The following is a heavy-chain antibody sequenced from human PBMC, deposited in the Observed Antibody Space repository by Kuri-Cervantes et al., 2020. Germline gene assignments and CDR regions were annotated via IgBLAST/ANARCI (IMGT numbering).Heavy chain of an antibody. CDR3: ARDFGVDCSGGSCYSYYYGMDV. CDR2: IIPILGIA. Sequence: SVKVSCKASGYTFTGYYMHWVRQAPGQGLEWMGRIIPILGIANYAQKFQGRVTITADKSTSTAYMELSSLRSEDTAVYYCARDFGVDCSGGSCYSYYYGMDVWGQGTTVTVSS. V-gene: IGHV1-69*04. J-gene: IGHJ6*02. D-gene: IGHD2-15*01. CDR1: GYTFTGYY.